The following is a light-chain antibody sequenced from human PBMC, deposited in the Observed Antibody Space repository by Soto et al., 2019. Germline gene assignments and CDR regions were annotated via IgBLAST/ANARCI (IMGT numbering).Light chain of an antibody. Sequence: QSVLTQPPSVSGAPGQRVTISCTGSSSNIGAGYDVPWYQQLPGTAPKLLIYGNSNRPSGVPDRFSGSKSGTSASLAITGLQAEDEADYYCQSYDSSLSRSVFGTGTQLTVL. V-gene: IGLV1-40*01. J-gene: IGLJ1*01. CDR1: SSNIGAGYD. CDR3: QSYDSSLSRSV. CDR2: GNS.